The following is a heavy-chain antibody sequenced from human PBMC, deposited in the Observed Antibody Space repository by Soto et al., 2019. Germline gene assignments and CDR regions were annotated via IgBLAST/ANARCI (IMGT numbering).Heavy chain of an antibody. J-gene: IGHJ4*02. D-gene: IGHD3-10*01. CDR3: ARRRDASGSYFDS. CDR1: VFTFSSFA. Sequence: PGGSLSLSCAASVFTFSSFAMSWFRQVPGKGLEWVSGINDSGGSTYSADSVKGRFTISRDNSKNTLYLQMNSLRADDTAVYYCARRRDASGSYFDSWSQGTLVTVSS. V-gene: IGHV3-23*01. CDR2: INDSGGST.